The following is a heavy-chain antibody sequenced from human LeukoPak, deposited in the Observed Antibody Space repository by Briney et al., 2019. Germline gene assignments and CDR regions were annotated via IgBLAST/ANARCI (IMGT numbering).Heavy chain of an antibody. CDR1: GGSISSYY. Sequence: SETQSLTCTVSGGSISSYYWSWIRQPPGKGLEWIGYIYYSGSTDYDPSLKSRVTISVDTSKNQFSLKLSSVTAADTAVYYCARLSRGYSYGYYYYYYYMDVWGKGTTVTISS. D-gene: IGHD5-18*01. J-gene: IGHJ6*03. V-gene: IGHV4-59*01. CDR2: IYYSGST. CDR3: ARLSRGYSYGYYYYYYYMDV.